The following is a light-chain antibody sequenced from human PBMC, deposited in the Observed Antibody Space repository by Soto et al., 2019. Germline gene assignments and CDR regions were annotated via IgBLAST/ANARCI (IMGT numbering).Light chain of an antibody. CDR1: ESISNF. CDR3: QPYNSYSRT. CDR2: KAS. J-gene: IGKJ1*01. Sequence: DIQMTQSPSTLSASVGDRVTITCRASESISNFLAWYQQKPGKAPNLLIYKASSLESGVPSRFSGSGSGTEFTLTISSLQPDDFATYYCQPYNSYSRTSGQGTKVDIK. V-gene: IGKV1-5*03.